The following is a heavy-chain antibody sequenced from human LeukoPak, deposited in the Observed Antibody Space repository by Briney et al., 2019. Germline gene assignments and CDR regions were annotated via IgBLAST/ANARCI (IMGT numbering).Heavy chain of an antibody. Sequence: GGSLRLSCAASGFTFSSYAMGWVRQAPGKGLEWVSAISGSGGSTYYADSVKGRFTISRDNSKNTLYLQMNSLRAEDTAVYYCAKGAAAGLYYYGMDVWGKGTTVTVSS. CDR2: ISGSGGST. CDR3: AKGAAAGLYYYGMDV. J-gene: IGHJ6*04. D-gene: IGHD6-13*01. CDR1: GFTFSSYA. V-gene: IGHV3-23*01.